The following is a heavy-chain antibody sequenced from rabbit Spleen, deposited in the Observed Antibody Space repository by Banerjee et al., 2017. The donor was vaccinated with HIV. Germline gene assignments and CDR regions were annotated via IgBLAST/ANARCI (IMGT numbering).Heavy chain of an antibody. Sequence: QQQLEEFGGGLVKPGASLTLTCTASGVSFSSSYWICWVRQAPGKGLEWIACINAATAKPVYATWAKGRFTISRTSSTTVTLRMTSLTDADTATYLCARDTSSSFSSYGMDLWGPGTLVTVS. CDR2: INAATAKP. CDR1: GVSFSSSYW. CDR3: ARDTSSSFSSYGMDL. D-gene: IGHD1-1*01. J-gene: IGHJ6*01. V-gene: IGHV1S45*01.